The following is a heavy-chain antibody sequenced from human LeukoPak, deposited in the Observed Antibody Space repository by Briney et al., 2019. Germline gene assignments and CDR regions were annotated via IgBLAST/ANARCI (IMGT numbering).Heavy chain of an antibody. V-gene: IGHV4-61*09. Sequence: SQTLSLTCTVSGGSISSGSYYWSWIRQPAGKGLEWIGYIYYSGSTYYNPSLKSRVTISVDTSKNQFSLKLSSVTAADTAVYYCARFGSGWYYFDYWGQGTLVTVSS. J-gene: IGHJ4*02. CDR2: IYYSGST. CDR3: ARFGSGWYYFDY. CDR1: GGSISSGSYY. D-gene: IGHD6-19*01.